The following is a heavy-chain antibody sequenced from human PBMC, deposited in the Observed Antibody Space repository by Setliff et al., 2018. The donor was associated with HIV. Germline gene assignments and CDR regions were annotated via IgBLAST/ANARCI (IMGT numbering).Heavy chain of an antibody. CDR2: IYPGST. CDR1: GGSIISDIFY. CDR3: ARYTVGSMVDY. Sequence: SETLSLTCSVSGGSIISDIFYWGWIRQPPGKGLEWIGSIYPGSTKCNSSLRSRLTISLDSPTNQFSVTLSSVTAADTAMYYCARYTVGSMVDYWGPGTLVTVSS. V-gene: IGHV4-39*01. J-gene: IGHJ4*02. D-gene: IGHD5-12*01.